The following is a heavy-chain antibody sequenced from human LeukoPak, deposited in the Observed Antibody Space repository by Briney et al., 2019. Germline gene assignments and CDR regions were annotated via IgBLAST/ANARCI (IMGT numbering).Heavy chain of an antibody. Sequence: GGSLRLSCAASGFTFSSYEMNWVRQAPGKGLEWVSYISSSGSTIYYADSVKGRFTISRDNAKTSLYLQMNSLRAEDTAVYYCARVGGSYHDAFDIWGQGTMVTVSS. V-gene: IGHV3-48*03. J-gene: IGHJ3*02. D-gene: IGHD1-26*01. CDR2: ISSSGSTI. CDR3: ARVGGSYHDAFDI. CDR1: GFTFSSYE.